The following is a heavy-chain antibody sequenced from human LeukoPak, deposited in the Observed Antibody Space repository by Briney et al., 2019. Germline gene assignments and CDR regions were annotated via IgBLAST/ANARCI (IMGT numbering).Heavy chain of an antibody. J-gene: IGHJ4*02. CDR3: ARDDSGWYYFDY. Sequence: SVKVSCKASGGTFSSYAISWVRQAPGQGLEWMGRIIPIFGTANYAQKFQGRGTITTDESTSTAYMELSSLRSEDTAVYYCARDDSGWYYFDYWGQGTLVTVSS. D-gene: IGHD6-19*01. CDR1: GGTFSSYA. CDR2: IIPIFGTA. V-gene: IGHV1-69*05.